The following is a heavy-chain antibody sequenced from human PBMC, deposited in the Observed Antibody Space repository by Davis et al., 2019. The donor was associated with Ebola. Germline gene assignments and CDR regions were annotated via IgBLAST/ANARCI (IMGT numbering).Heavy chain of an antibody. D-gene: IGHD3-22*01. J-gene: IGHJ4*02. Sequence: GGSLRLSCGAFGFSFSNAWMNWVRLVPGKGLEWVGRIKTKSDEGILDYAAPVKGRFIMSRDDARNTMSLHMNSLKTEDTGIYYCTTDEGGSRFWGQGSLVIVSS. CDR2: IKTKSDEGIL. CDR3: TTDEGGSRF. CDR1: GFSFSNAW. V-gene: IGHV3-15*07.